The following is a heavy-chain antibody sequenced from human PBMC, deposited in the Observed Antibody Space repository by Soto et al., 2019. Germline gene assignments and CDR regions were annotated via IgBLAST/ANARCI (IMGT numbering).Heavy chain of an antibody. CDR1: GGSISSGGYY. V-gene: IGHV4-31*03. D-gene: IGHD3-10*01. Sequence: ASETLSLTCTVSGGSISSGGYYWSWIRQHPGKGLEWIGYIYYSGSTYYNPSLKSRVTISVDTSRNQFSLKLSSVTAADTAVYYCARDLYGSDPLAFDIWGQGTMVTVSS. CDR3: ARDLYGSDPLAFDI. J-gene: IGHJ3*02. CDR2: IYYSGST.